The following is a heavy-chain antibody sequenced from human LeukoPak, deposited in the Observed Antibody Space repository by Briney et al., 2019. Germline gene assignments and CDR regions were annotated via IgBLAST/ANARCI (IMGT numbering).Heavy chain of an antibody. D-gene: IGHD3-22*01. Sequence: GGSLRLSCAASGFTFSSYWMSWVRQAPGKGLEWVANIKQDGSEKYYVDSEKGRFTISRDNAKNSLYLQMNSLRAEDTAVYYCARDYYDSSGYYHAYFDYWGQGTLVTVSS. CDR3: ARDYYDSSGYYHAYFDY. CDR2: IKQDGSEK. J-gene: IGHJ4*02. CDR1: GFTFSSYW. V-gene: IGHV3-7*01.